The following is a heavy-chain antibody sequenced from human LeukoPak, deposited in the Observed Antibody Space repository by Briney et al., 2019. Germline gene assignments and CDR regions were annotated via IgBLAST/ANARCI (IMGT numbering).Heavy chain of an antibody. D-gene: IGHD5-18*01. CDR2: ISNDGSDE. CDR3: AKASLDAPMAFLFGF. V-gene: IGHV3-30*18. J-gene: IGHJ4*02. Sequence: GRSLRLSCAASGFTFSTYAMHWVRQAPGKGLEWVAIISNDGSDEDYVDSVKGRFTISRDNSKSTLYLQMNSLRGEDTAVYFCAKASLDAPMAFLFGFWGQGSLVIVSS. CDR1: GFTFSTYA.